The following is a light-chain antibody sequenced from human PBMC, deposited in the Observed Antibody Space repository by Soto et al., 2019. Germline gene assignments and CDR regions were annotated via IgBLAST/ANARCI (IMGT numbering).Light chain of an antibody. CDR3: QMYNNWLGT. J-gene: IGKJ4*01. V-gene: IGKV1-5*03. CDR2: KAS. Sequence: DIQMTQSPSTLSASVGDRVTITCRASQSISSWLAWYQQKPGKAPKLLIYKASSLESGVPSRFSGSGSGTEFTLTISSLQSEDFAVYYCQMYNNWLGTFGGGTKVDIK. CDR1: QSISSW.